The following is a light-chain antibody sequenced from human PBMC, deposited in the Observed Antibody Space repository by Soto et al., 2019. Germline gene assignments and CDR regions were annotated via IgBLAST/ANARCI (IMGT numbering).Light chain of an antibody. J-gene: IGKJ4*01. CDR1: QSVSSY. Sequence: EIVLTQSPATLSLSPGQRATLPCTASQSVSSYLAWYQQKPGQAPRLLIYDASNRATGIPARFSGSGSGTDFTLTISSLEPEDFAVYYCQQRSNWPLTFGGGTKVDIK. V-gene: IGKV3-11*01. CDR3: QQRSNWPLT. CDR2: DAS.